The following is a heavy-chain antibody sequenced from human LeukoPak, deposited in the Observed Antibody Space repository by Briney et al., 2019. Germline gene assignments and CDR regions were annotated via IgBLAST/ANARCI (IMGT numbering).Heavy chain of an antibody. J-gene: IGHJ4*02. CDR3: AKVRWDNSGWYYLDS. V-gene: IGHV3-30*18. CDR2: MTYDGSNK. D-gene: IGHD6-13*01. CDR1: GFSFKDYN. Sequence: GGSLRLSCAASGFSFKDYNMHWVRQAPGKGLEWVAVMTYDGSNKYYTDSVKGRFTISRDNSKSTLYLQMNSLRAEDTAVYYCAKVRWDNSGWYYLDSWGQGTLVTVSS.